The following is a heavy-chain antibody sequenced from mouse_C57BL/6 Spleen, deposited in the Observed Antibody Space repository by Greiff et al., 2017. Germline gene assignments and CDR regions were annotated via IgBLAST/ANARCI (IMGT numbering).Heavy chain of an antibody. J-gene: IGHJ1*03. CDR1: GYAFSSYW. D-gene: IGHD2-4*01. Sequence: QVQLKQSGAELVKPGASVKISCKASGYAFSSYWMNWVKQRPGKGLEWIGQIYPGDGDTNSNGKFKGKATLTADKSSSTAYMQLSSLTSEDSAVYFCARSRDYAYWYFDVWGTGTTVTVSS. CDR2: IYPGDGDT. V-gene: IGHV1-80*01. CDR3: ARSRDYAYWYFDV.